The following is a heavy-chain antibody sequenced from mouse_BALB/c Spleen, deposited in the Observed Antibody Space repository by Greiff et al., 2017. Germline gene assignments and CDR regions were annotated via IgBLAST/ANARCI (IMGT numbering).Heavy chain of an antibody. Sequence: GQLQQPGAELVKPGTSVKLSCKASGYNFTSYWINWVKLRPGQGLEWIGDIYPGSGSTNYNEKFKSKATLTVDTSSSTAYMQLSSLASEDSALYYCARYYYGSSWYFDVWGAGTTVTVSS. V-gene: IGHV1-55*01. J-gene: IGHJ1*01. CDR3: ARYYYGSSWYFDV. CDR1: GYNFTSYW. D-gene: IGHD1-1*01. CDR2: IYPGSGST.